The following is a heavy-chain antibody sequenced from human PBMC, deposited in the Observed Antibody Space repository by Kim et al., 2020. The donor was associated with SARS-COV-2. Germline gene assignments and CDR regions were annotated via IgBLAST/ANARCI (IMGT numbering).Heavy chain of an antibody. CDR1: GFTFSSYA. CDR3: ARAPPSTYCGGDCYDYYYYGKDG. J-gene: IGHJ6*02. Sequence: GGSLRLSCAASGFTFSSYAMHWVRQAPGKGLEWVAVISYDGSNKYYADSVKGRFTISRDNSKNTLYLQMNSLRAEDTAVYYCARAPPSTYCGGDCYDYYYYGKDGWGQGTTVTVS. D-gene: IGHD2-21*02. CDR2: ISYDGSNK. V-gene: IGHV3-30*04.